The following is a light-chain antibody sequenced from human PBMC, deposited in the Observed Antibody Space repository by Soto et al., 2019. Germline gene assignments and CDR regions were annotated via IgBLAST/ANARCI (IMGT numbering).Light chain of an antibody. Sequence: DIQMTQSPSSLSASVGDRVTITCRASQSINTYLNWYQQKPGKAPKLLIYAAFRLQSGVPSRFSGNGSGTDFTLTISSLQPEDFATYYCQQRYIAPLTFGGGTKVEIK. CDR2: AAF. V-gene: IGKV1-39*01. J-gene: IGKJ4*01. CDR3: QQRYIAPLT. CDR1: QSINTY.